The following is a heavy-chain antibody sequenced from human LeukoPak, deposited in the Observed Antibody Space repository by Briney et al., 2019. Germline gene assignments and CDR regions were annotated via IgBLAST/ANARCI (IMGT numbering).Heavy chain of an antibody. Sequence: SETLSLTCAVYGGSFSGYYWSWIRQPPGKGLEWIGEINHSGSTNYNPSLKGRVTISVDTSKNQFSLKLSSVTAADTAVYYCARRKQLVPGVARWFDPWGQGTLVTVSS. CDR3: ARRKQLVPGVARWFDP. D-gene: IGHD6-13*01. CDR1: GGSFSGYY. J-gene: IGHJ5*02. CDR2: INHSGST. V-gene: IGHV4-34*01.